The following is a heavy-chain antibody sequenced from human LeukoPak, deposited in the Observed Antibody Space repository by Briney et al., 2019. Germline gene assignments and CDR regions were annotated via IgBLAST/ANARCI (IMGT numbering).Heavy chain of an antibody. CDR1: GGSISSYY. CDR2: ISYSGST. CDR3: ARGRGYYYYMDV. Sequence: PSETLSLTCTVSGGSISSYYWSWIRQPPGKGLEWIGYISYSGSTNYNPSLKSRVTISVDTSKNQFSLKLSSVTAADTAVYYCARGRGYYYYMDVWGKGTTVTISS. J-gene: IGHJ6*03. V-gene: IGHV4-59*01. D-gene: IGHD2-15*01.